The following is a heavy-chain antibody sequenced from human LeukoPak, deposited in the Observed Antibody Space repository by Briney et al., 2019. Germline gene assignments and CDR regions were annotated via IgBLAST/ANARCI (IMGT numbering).Heavy chain of an antibody. V-gene: IGHV1-69*04. D-gene: IGHD3-22*01. CDR1: GGTFSSYA. Sequence: SVKVSCKASGGTFSSYAISWVRQAPGQGLEWMGRIIPILGIANYAQKFQGRVTITADKSTSTAYMELSSLRSEDTAVYYCARTYYYDSSGCSPFDYWGQGTLVTVSS. CDR2: IIPILGIA. CDR3: ARTYYYDSSGCSPFDY. J-gene: IGHJ4*02.